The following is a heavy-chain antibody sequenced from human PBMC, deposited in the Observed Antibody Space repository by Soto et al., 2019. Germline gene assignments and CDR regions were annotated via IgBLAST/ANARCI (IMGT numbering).Heavy chain of an antibody. CDR2: IDPSDSCA. CDR3: ARTAAAGTGGYYYYYYGMDV. J-gene: IGHJ6*02. CDR1: GYSFTSYW. D-gene: IGHD6-13*01. V-gene: IGHV5-10-1*01. Sequence: PGESLKISCKGSGYSFTSYWISWVRQMPGKGLEWMGRIDPSDSCANYSPSFQGHVTISADKSISTAYLQWSSLKASDTAMYYCARTAAAGTGGYYYYYYGMDVWGQGTTVTVSS.